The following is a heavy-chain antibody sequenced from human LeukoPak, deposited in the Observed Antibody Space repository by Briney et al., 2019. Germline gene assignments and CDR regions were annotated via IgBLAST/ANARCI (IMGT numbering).Heavy chain of an antibody. J-gene: IGHJ3*02. Sequence: GGSLRLSCAASGFTVSSNYMSWVRQAPGKGLEWVSVIYSGGSTYYADSVKGRFTISRDNSKNTLYLQMNSLRAEDTAVYYCARDRGGSSWGNDAFDIWGQGTMVTVSS. CDR3: ARDRGGSSWGNDAFDI. D-gene: IGHD6-13*01. CDR2: IYSGGST. CDR1: GFTVSSNY. V-gene: IGHV3-53*01.